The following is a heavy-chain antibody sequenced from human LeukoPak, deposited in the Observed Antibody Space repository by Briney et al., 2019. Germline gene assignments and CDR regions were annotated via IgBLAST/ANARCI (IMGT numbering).Heavy chain of an antibody. D-gene: IGHD2-15*01. CDR1: GGTLSRYA. Sequence: SVKVSCKASGGTLSRYAISWVRQAPGQGLEWMGGIIASFGTANYAQKFQGRVTISADESSGTAYMELSSLRAEDTAVYYCARGDKVVGADYYYYMDVWGKGTTVTISS. J-gene: IGHJ6*03. V-gene: IGHV1-69*13. CDR3: ARGDKVVGADYYYYMDV. CDR2: IIASFGTA.